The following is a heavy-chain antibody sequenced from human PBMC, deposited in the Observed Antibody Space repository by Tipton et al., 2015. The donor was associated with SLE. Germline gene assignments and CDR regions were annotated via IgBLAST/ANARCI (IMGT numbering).Heavy chain of an antibody. CDR2: IKEDGSDK. J-gene: IGHJ6*03. V-gene: IGHV3-7*01. Sequence: GSLRLSCAASGFTFSSYWMSWVRQTPGKGLEWVANIKEDGSDKYYLDSVKGRFTISRDNAKNSLWLQMNSLRVEDTAVYYCARDAGGLEDCMDVWGKGTTVTVS. CDR1: GFTFSSYW. D-gene: IGHD3-10*01. CDR3: ARDAGGLEDCMDV.